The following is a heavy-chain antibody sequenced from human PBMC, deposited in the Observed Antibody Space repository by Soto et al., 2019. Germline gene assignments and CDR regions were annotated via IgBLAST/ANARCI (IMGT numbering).Heavy chain of an antibody. CDR1: GFTFSNYA. J-gene: IGHJ4*02. CDR3: AKKLHFGSGSYYFYFDY. CDR2: IIYSGGST. D-gene: IGHD3-10*01. Sequence: EVQLLESGGGLVQPGGSLRLSCAASGFTFSNYAMSWVRQAPGKGLEWVSTIIYSGGSTYYADSVKGRFITSRDNSKNTIYLQMNSLRVEDTAVNYCAKKLHFGSGSYYFYFDYWGQGTLVTVSS. V-gene: IGHV3-23*01.